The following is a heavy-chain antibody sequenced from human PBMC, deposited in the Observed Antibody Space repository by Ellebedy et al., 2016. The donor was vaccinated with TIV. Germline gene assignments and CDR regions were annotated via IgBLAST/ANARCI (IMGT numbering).Heavy chain of an antibody. Sequence: GESLKISCAASGFTFSSSAMSWVRQAPGKGLEWVSAITCSGGGTYYADSVKGRFTISRDNSKKTLFLHMNSLRAEDTAVYYCAKCYMSPFDCWGQGTLVTVSS. CDR2: ITCSGGGT. V-gene: IGHV3-23*01. J-gene: IGHJ4*02. CDR1: GFTFSSSA. CDR3: AKCYMSPFDC. D-gene: IGHD2-2*02.